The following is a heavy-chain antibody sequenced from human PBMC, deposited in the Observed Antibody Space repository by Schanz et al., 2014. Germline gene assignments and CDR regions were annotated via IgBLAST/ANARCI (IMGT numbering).Heavy chain of an antibody. J-gene: IGHJ4*02. D-gene: IGHD2-2*01. CDR1: GFTFSDHY. CDR2: VRNKNNRYTT. V-gene: IGHV3-72*01. CDR3: ARGASCSRRGYPFDT. Sequence: EVQLVESGGGLVQPGGSLRLSCAASGFTFSDHYMDWVRQAPGKGLEWVGRVRNKNNRYTTEYAASVKGRFTISRDDSKNSLYLQMNSQKTEYTAMYYCARGASCSRRGYPFDTWGQGTMVTVSS.